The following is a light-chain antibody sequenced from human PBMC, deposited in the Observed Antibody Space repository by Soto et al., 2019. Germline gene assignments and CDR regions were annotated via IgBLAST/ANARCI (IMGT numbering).Light chain of an antibody. Sequence: EIVLTQSPGTLSWSPGERATLSCGASQSVSSNFLAWYQEKPGQAPRLLIYGASSRATGIPDSFSGSGSATDFTLTISRLETEDFAAYYCRQYGRSLEFAFGGGTKVDIK. V-gene: IGKV3-20*01. CDR1: QSVSSNF. CDR2: GAS. CDR3: RQYGRSLEFA. J-gene: IGKJ4*01.